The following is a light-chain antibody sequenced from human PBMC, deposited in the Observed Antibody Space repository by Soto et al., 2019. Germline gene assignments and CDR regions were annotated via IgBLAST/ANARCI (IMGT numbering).Light chain of an antibody. CDR1: SSDVGGYDR. J-gene: IGLJ2*01. CDR3: ASYGGRDDMI. Sequence: QSALTQPPSASGSPGQSVTISCTGTSSDVGGYDRVSWFQQHPGKAPKLKIYGVTDRISGVPYRFSGSKSGNTASLPVSGLQAEDEADYYCASYGGRDDMIFGGGTKVTVL. CDR2: GVT. V-gene: IGLV2-8*01.